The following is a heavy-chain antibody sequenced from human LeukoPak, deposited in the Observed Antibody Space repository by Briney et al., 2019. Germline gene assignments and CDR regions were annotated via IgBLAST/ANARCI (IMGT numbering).Heavy chain of an antibody. Sequence: ASVKVSCKASGYTFTGYYIHWVRQAPGQGLEWMGWINPNSGGTNYAQKFQGRVTMTRDTSISTAYMELSGLRSDDTAVYYCARSEGYCSGGSCYPDYWGQGTLVTVSS. CDR2: INPNSGGT. J-gene: IGHJ4*02. D-gene: IGHD2-15*01. V-gene: IGHV1-2*02. CDR1: GYTFTGYY. CDR3: ARSEGYCSGGSCYPDY.